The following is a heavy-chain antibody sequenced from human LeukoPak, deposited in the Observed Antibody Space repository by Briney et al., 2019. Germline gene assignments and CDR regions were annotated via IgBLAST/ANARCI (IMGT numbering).Heavy chain of an antibody. D-gene: IGHD3-22*01. Sequence: MASETLSLTCTISGGSISSGDYYWSWIRQPPGKGLEWIGYIYYSGSTYYNPSLKSRVTISVDTSKNQFSLELSSVTAADTAVYYCARDNYYDSSGYLFDYYYGMDVWAKGPRSPSP. V-gene: IGHV4-30-4*01. CDR1: GGSISSGDYY. CDR2: IYYSGST. J-gene: IGHJ6*02. CDR3: ARDNYYDSSGYLFDYYYGMDV.